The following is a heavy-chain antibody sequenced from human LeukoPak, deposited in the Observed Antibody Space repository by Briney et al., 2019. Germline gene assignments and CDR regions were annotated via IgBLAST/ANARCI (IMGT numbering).Heavy chain of an antibody. CDR3: ASTNGYEGRYFHH. J-gene: IGHJ1*01. D-gene: IGHD5-18*01. V-gene: IGHV4-31*03. Sequence: SETLSLTCTVSGGSISSGGYYWSWIRQHPGKGLEWIGYIYYSGSTYFNPSLKSRLTISVDTSKNQFSLKLSSVTAADTAVYYCASTNGYEGRYFHHWGQGTLVTVSS. CDR1: GGSISSGGYY. CDR2: IYYSGST.